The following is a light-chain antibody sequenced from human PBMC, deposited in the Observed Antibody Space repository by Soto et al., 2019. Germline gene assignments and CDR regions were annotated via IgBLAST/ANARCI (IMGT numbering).Light chain of an antibody. CDR2: DAS. J-gene: IGKJ5*01. V-gene: IGKV1-5*01. Sequence: DIQMTQSPSTLSGSVGDRVTITCRASQSISSWLAWYQQKPGKAPKLLIYDASSLESGVPSRFSGSGSGTEFTLTISSLQPDDFATYYCQQYNSYSGITFGQGTRLEI. CDR1: QSISSW. CDR3: QQYNSYSGIT.